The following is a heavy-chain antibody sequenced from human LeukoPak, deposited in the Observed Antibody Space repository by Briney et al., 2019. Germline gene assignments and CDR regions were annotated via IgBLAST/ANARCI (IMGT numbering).Heavy chain of an antibody. V-gene: IGHV3-66*01. CDR3: ARARGSYPHWFDP. CDR1: GFTFSSYG. J-gene: IGHJ5*02. CDR2: IYSGGST. Sequence: PGGSLRLSCAASGFTFSSYGMSWVRQAPGKGLEWVSVIYSGGSTYYADSVKGRFTISRDNSKNTLYLQMNSLRAEDTAVYYCARARGSYPHWFDPWGQGTLVTVSS. D-gene: IGHD3-16*02.